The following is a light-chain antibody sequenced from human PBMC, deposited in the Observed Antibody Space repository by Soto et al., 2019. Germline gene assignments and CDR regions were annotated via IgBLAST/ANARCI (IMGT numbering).Light chain of an antibody. Sequence: VLTQSPATLSLSPGERATLSCRASQSVSSYLAWYQQKPGQAPRLLIYDASSRATGLPARFSGSGAGTDFTLTISSLEPEDVAVYYCQQRNNWPHAFGQGTKLEIK. CDR1: QSVSSY. V-gene: IGKV3-11*01. J-gene: IGKJ2*01. CDR2: DAS. CDR3: QQRNNWPHA.